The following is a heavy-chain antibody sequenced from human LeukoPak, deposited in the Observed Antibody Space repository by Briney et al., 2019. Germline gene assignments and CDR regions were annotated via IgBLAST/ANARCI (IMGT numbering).Heavy chain of an antibody. CDR2: IVVGSGNT. D-gene: IGHD3-10*01. Sequence: SVKVSCKASGFTFTSSAMQWVRQARGQRLEWIGWIVVGSGNTNYAQKFQERVTITRDMSTSTAYMELSSLRSEDTAVYYCAAHHLLWFGESYMDVWGKGTTVTVSS. V-gene: IGHV1-58*02. J-gene: IGHJ6*03. CDR1: GFTFTSSA. CDR3: AAHHLLWFGESYMDV.